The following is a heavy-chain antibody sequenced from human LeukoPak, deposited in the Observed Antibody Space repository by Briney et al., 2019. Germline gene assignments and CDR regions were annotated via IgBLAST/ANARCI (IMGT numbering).Heavy chain of an antibody. D-gene: IGHD1-26*01. CDR3: ARDWRVGAEPFDP. CDR1: GFSVSSNY. J-gene: IGHJ5*02. CDR2: IYDDGTI. Sequence: PGGSLSLSCAASGFSVSSNYMSWVRQAPGKGLEWVSVIYDDGTIYYADSVKGRFTVSRDNPKNTMYLQMNSLRAEDTAVYYCARDWRVGAEPFDPWGQGTLVTVSS. V-gene: IGHV3-53*01.